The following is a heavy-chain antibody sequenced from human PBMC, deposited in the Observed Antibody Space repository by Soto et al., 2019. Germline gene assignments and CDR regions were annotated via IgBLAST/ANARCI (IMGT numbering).Heavy chain of an antibody. D-gene: IGHD3-22*01. Sequence: GGSLRLSCAASGITFSTYAMHWVRQAPGKGLEWVAVISYDGGNKYYADSVKGRFTISRDNSKNALSLQMNSLRAEDTAVYYCARDYYDRSGHSHSSVYWGQGTLVTVSS. CDR3: ARDYYDRSGHSHSSVY. J-gene: IGHJ4*02. CDR1: GITFSTYA. V-gene: IGHV3-30-3*01. CDR2: ISYDGGNK.